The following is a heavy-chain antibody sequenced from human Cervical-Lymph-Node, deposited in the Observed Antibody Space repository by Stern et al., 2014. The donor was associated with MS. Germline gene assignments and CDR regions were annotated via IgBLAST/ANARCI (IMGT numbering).Heavy chain of an antibody. Sequence: MQLVESGPEVKKPGASVKGSCNGSGYTFTNYAFRWVRQAPGQGLEWMGWITAYNGDTTYAPRFQGRVALTTDPSTATAYMELRSLRSDDTAVYYCARFTLVSGSHNYWGQGTLVTVSS. D-gene: IGHD3-10*01. V-gene: IGHV1-18*04. CDR2: ITAYNGDT. CDR1: GYTFTNYA. CDR3: ARFTLVSGSHNY. J-gene: IGHJ4*02.